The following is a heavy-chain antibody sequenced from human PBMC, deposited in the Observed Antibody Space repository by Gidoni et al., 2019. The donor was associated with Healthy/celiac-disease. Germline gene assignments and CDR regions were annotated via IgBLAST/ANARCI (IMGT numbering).Heavy chain of an antibody. Sequence: QLQLQESGPGLVKPSETLSLTCTVSGGSISSSSYYWGWIRQPPGKGLEWIGSIYYSGSTYYNPSLKSRVTISVDTSKNQFSLKLSSVTAADTAVYYCARRDDIVVVPAAIRGWFDPWGQGTLVTVSS. V-gene: IGHV4-39*01. CDR3: ARRDDIVVVPAAIRGWFDP. D-gene: IGHD2-2*02. CDR1: GGSISSSSYY. J-gene: IGHJ5*02. CDR2: IYYSGST.